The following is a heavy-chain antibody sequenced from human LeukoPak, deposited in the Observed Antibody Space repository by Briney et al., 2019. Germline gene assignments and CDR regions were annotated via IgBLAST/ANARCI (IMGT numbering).Heavy chain of an antibody. CDR1: GVTFSSYS. Sequence: GGSLRLSCAASGVTFSSYSMNWVRQAPGKGLEWVSSISSSSSYIYYADSVKGRFTTSRDNAKNSLYLQMNSLRAEDTAVYYWARVETYCGSGSYSDYAFDIWGQGTMVTVSS. CDR3: ARVETYCGSGSYSDYAFDI. D-gene: IGHD3-10*01. CDR2: ISSSSSYI. J-gene: IGHJ3*02. V-gene: IGHV3-21*01.